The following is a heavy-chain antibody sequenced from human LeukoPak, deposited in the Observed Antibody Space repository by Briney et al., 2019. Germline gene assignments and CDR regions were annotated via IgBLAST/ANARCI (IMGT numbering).Heavy chain of an antibody. D-gene: IGHD3-22*01. CDR1: GFTFSSYG. CDR3: ARGYYDTTGDAFDI. V-gene: IGHV3-33*01. Sequence: GRSLRLSCAASGFTFSSYGMHWVRQAPGKGLEWVAVIWYDGSNKYYADSAKGRFTISRDNSKNTLYLQMNSLRAEDTAVYYCARGYYDTTGDAFDIWGQGTMVTVSS. CDR2: IWYDGSNK. J-gene: IGHJ3*02.